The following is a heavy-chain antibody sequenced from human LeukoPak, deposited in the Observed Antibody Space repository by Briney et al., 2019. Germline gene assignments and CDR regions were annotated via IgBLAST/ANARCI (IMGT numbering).Heavy chain of an antibody. D-gene: IGHD5-24*01. Sequence: SGTLSLTCAVYGGSFSGYYWSWIRQPPGKGLEWIGEINHSGSTNYNPSLKSRVTISVDTSKNQFSLKLSSVTAADTAVYYCASGDGYKIDYWGQGTLVTVSS. CDR2: INHSGST. CDR3: ASGDGYKIDY. CDR1: GGSFSGYY. J-gene: IGHJ4*02. V-gene: IGHV4-34*01.